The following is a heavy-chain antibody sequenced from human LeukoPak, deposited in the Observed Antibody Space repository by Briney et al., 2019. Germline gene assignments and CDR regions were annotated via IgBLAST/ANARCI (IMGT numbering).Heavy chain of an antibody. CDR1: GGSFSGYY. V-gene: IGHV4-34*01. D-gene: IGHD6-19*01. CDR2: INHSGST. Sequence: PSETLSLTCAVYGGSFSGYYWSWIRQPPGKGLEWIGEINHSGSTNYNPSLKSRVTISVDTSKNQFSLKLSSVTAADTAVYYCARYRNSGWIDYWGQGTLVTVSS. J-gene: IGHJ4*02. CDR3: ARYRNSGWIDY.